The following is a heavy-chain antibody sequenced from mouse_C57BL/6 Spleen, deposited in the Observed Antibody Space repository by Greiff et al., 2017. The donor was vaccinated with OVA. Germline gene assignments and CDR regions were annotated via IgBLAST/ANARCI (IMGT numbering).Heavy chain of an antibody. CDR1: GFNIKNTY. CDR3: ARSYYYGSSYVWYFDV. J-gene: IGHJ1*03. D-gene: IGHD1-1*01. Sequence: EVQVVESVAELVRPGASVKLSCTASGFNIKNTYMHWVKQRPEQGLEWIGRIDPANGNTKYAPKFQGKATITADTSSNTAYLQLSSLTSEDTAIYCFARSYYYGSSYVWYFDVWGTGTTVTVSS. V-gene: IGHV14-3*01. CDR2: IDPANGNT.